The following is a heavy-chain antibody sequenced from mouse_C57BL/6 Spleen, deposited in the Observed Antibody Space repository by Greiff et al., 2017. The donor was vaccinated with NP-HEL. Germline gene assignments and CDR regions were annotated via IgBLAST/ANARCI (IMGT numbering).Heavy chain of an antibody. CDR1: GYTFTSYW. V-gene: IGHV1S81*02. CDR3: ARIKKIVATYFDY. D-gene: IGHD1-1*01. Sequence: VQLQQSGAELVKAGASVKMSCKASGYTFTSYWMHWVKQRLGQGLEWFVETNPTNGRTYYNEKFKSKATLTVDKSSSTAYMLLSGPTFEDSAVYYCARIKKIVATYFDYCGQGTTLTVSS. J-gene: IGHJ2*01. CDR2: TNPTNGRT.